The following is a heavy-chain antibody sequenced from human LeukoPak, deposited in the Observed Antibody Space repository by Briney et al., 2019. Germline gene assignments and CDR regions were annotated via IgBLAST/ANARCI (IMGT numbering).Heavy chain of an antibody. Sequence: GGSLRLSCAASGFTFSSYAMSWVRQAPGKGLEWVSAISGSGGSTYYADSVKGRFTISRDNSKNTLYLQMNSLGAEDTAVYYCAKDGITMVRGVIRPYYYYGMDVWGKGTTVTVSS. CDR3: AKDGITMVRGVIRPYYYYGMDV. D-gene: IGHD3-10*01. J-gene: IGHJ6*04. V-gene: IGHV3-23*01. CDR2: ISGSGGST. CDR1: GFTFSSYA.